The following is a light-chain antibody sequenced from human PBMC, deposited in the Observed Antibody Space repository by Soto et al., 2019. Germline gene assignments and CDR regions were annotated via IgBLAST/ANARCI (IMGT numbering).Light chain of an antibody. CDR3: QRTLSFPPT. V-gene: IGKV1-12*01. J-gene: IGKJ1*01. Sequence: DIQMTQSPSSVSASVGDRVTITCGASQAIDSWLALYQQKPGESPKLLIFTGSLLHSGVPPRFSGSGSGTDFTLTISSLQPEDFATYYCQRTLSFPPTFGQGTKVDIK. CDR1: QAIDSW. CDR2: TGS.